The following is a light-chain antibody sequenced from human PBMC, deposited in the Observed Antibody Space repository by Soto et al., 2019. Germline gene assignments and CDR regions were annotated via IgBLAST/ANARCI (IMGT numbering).Light chain of an antibody. V-gene: IGKV3-20*01. Sequence: EIVLTQSPGTLSLSPGERATLSCRASQSVSSSYLAWYQQKPGQAPRLLIYGESSRATGIPDRFSGSGPGTDFTLTISRLEPEDCAVYYCQQYGTSLLTFGGGTKVEIK. CDR3: QQYGTSLLT. CDR1: QSVSSSY. J-gene: IGKJ4*01. CDR2: GES.